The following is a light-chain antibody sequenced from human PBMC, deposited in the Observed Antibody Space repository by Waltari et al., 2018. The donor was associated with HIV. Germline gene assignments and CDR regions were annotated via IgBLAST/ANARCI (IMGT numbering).Light chain of an antibody. V-gene: IGLV2-11*01. J-gene: IGLJ1*01. CDR1: SSDVGAYNR. CDR3: CSFAGSYIV. CDR2: DVR. Sequence: QSVLTQPRSVSGSPGQSVTISCTGTSSDVGAYNRVSWYQQHPGKAPKVVIYDVRERPAGVPDRFSGSKAANTASLTISGLQADDEADYHCCSFAGSYIVFGTGTKVTVL.